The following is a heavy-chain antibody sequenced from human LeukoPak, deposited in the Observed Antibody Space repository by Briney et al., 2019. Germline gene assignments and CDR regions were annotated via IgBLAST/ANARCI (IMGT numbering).Heavy chain of an antibody. CDR2: ISTHNGHT. J-gene: IGHJ5*02. V-gene: IGHV1-18*01. D-gene: IGHD1-26*01. CDR3: ARDHAAGWELPLNWFDP. CDR1: GYTFTSYG. Sequence: GASVKVSCKASGYTFTSYGINWVRQAPGQGLEWMGWISTHNGHTNYAQKFQGRVTMTTDTSTSTASMELRSLRSDDTAVYYCARDHAAGWELPLNWFDPWGQGTLVTVSS.